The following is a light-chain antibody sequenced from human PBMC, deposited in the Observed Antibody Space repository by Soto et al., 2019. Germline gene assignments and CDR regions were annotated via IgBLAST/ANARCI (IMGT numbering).Light chain of an antibody. CDR3: QQRHTWPTT. CDR1: QNINAY. V-gene: IGKV3-11*01. CDR2: ESF. J-gene: IGKJ4*01. Sequence: DIVLTQSPATLSLSPGERATLSCRASQNINAYVAWYQHRPGQGPRLLIYESFKRAAGIPARFSGSGSGTDFTLIISSLEPEDFGVYYCQQRHTWPTTFGGGAKVEIK.